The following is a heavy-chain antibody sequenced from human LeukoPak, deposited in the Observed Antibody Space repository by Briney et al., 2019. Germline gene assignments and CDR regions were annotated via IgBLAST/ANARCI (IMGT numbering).Heavy chain of an antibody. CDR1: GFTFSNAW. Sequence: GGSLRLSCAASGFTFSNAWMSWVRQAPGKGLEWVGRIKSKTDGGTTDYAAPVKGRFTISRDDSKNTLYLQMNSLKTEDTAVYYCTTDRGGFLWFGELFYYLGQGTLVTVSS. J-gene: IGHJ4*02. D-gene: IGHD3-10*01. CDR3: TTDRGGFLWFGELFYY. V-gene: IGHV3-15*01. CDR2: IKSKTDGGTT.